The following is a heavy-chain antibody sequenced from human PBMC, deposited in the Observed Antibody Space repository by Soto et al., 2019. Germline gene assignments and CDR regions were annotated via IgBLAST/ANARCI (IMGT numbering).Heavy chain of an antibody. D-gene: IGHD2-21*01. CDR1: GFTFSRHS. V-gene: IGHV3-21*06. CDR3: ARGSVIDTGDALDI. CDR2: ISGTGTFI. Sequence: EVQLVESGGGLVKPGGSLRLSWAASGFTFSRHSMNWVRQAPGKGLEWVSCISGTGTFIYYSDSVKGRFTISRDDAKSSLYLQMNSLTAEDTAVYYCARGSVIDTGDALDIWGPGTMVTVS. J-gene: IGHJ3*02.